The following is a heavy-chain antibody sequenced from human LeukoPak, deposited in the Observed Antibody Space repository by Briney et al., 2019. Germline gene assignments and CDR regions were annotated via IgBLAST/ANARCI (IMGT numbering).Heavy chain of an antibody. CDR2: ISDSSGTI. J-gene: IGHJ3*02. V-gene: IGHV3-48*04. D-gene: IGHD3-9*01. CDR1: GFTFSTYS. CDR3: AREGFDLIDCYNVGAFDI. Sequence: GGSLRLSCAASGFTFSTYSMNWVRQAPGKGLEWVSYISDSSGTIYYADSVKGRFIISRDNAKNSLSLQMNSLGAEDTAVYYCAREGFDLIDCYNVGAFDIWAQGTMVTVSS.